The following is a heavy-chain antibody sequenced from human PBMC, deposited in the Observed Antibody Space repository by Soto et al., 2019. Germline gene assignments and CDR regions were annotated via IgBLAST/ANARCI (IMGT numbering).Heavy chain of an antibody. Sequence: ASVKVSCKASGGTFSSYAISWVRQAPGQGLEWMGGIIPIFGTANYAQKFQGRVTITADESTSTAYMELSSLRSEDTAVYYCARVRDILTGYYRGYFDYWGQGTLVTVSS. D-gene: IGHD3-9*01. J-gene: IGHJ4*02. CDR2: IIPIFGTA. CDR1: GGTFSSYA. V-gene: IGHV1-69*13. CDR3: ARVRDILTGYYRGYFDY.